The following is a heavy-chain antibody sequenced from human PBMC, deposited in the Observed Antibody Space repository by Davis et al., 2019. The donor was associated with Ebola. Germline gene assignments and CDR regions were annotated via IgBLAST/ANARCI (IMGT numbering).Heavy chain of an antibody. CDR1: GFTFGDHF. Sequence: GGSLRLSCEASGFTFGDHFMSWIRQGPGKGLEWISHIHTDGSSAMYADSVRGRFTISRDNSKNSLFLQMNSLRAEDTATYYCATTGRYDYNPLHYWGQGILVTVSS. J-gene: IGHJ4*02. CDR3: ATTGRYDYNPLHY. D-gene: IGHD5-24*01. CDR2: IHTDGSSA. V-gene: IGHV3-11*06.